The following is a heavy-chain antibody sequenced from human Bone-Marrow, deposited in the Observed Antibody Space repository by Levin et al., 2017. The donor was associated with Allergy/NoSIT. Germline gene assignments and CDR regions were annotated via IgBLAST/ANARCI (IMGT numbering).Heavy chain of an antibody. Sequence: GESLKISCKASGYTFTSYGISWVRQAPGQGLEWMGWISAYNGNTNYAQKLQGRVTMTTDTSTSTAYMELRSLRSDDTAVYYCARDGYSSSWYVYYYYGMDVWGQGTTVTVSS. CDR2: ISAYNGNT. CDR3: ARDGYSSSWYVYYYYGMDV. V-gene: IGHV1-18*01. CDR1: GYTFTSYG. J-gene: IGHJ6*02. D-gene: IGHD6-13*01.